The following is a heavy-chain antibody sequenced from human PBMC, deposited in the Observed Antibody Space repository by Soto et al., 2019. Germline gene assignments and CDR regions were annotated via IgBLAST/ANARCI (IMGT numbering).Heavy chain of an antibody. D-gene: IGHD4-17*01. V-gene: IGHV1-18*04. CDR1: GYTFTSYG. Sequence: ASVKVSCKASGYTFTSYGISWVRQAPGQGLEGMGWISAYNGNTNYAQKLQGRVTMTPDTSTSTAYMELRSLRSDDTAVYYCASNPWYGWPQYYFDYWGQGTLVTVSS. CDR3: ASNPWYGWPQYYFDY. J-gene: IGHJ4*02. CDR2: ISAYNGNT.